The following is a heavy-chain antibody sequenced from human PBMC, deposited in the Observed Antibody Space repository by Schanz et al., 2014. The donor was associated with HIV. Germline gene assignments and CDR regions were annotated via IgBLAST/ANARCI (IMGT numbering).Heavy chain of an antibody. Sequence: QVQLVESGGGVVQPGRSLRLSCVASGFSFNNYGMHWVRQAPGKGLEWGAVTSYDGTKKHYADSVKGRFTISRDNAKNSLHLQMSRLGAEDTAVYYCARDLHDYGDARTDYWGQGILVTVSS. V-gene: IGHV3-33*05. CDR2: TSYDGTKK. D-gene: IGHD4-17*01. CDR3: ARDLHDYGDARTDY. CDR1: GFSFNNYG. J-gene: IGHJ4*02.